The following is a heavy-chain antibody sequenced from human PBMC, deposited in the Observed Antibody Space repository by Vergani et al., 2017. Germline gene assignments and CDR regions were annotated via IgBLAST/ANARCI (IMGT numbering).Heavy chain of an antibody. D-gene: IGHD3-3*01. J-gene: IGHJ4*02. CDR2: ISSSSRYI. CDR1: GFTFSSYS. V-gene: IGHV3-21*01. Sequence: EVQLVESGGGLVKPGGSLRLSCAASGFTFSSYSMNWVRQAPGKGLEWVSSISSSSRYIYYADSVKGRFTISRDNAKNSLYLQMNSLRAEDTAVYYCARDSRVTIVGVVIIPFDYWGQGTLVTVSS. CDR3: ARDSRVTIVGVVIIPFDY.